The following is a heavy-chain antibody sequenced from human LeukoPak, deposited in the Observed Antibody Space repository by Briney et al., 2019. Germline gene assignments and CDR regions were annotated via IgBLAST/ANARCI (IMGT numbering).Heavy chain of an antibody. J-gene: IGHJ4*02. V-gene: IGHV2-70*11. CDR2: IDWDDDK. Sequence: SGPALLKPTQPLTLTCTFSGFSLSTSGMCGSWIRQPPVKALEWLARIDWDDDKYYSTPLKTRLTISTDTSKNQVVLTMTNMDPVDTATYYCARITPAGRQLDYWGQGTLVTVSS. D-gene: IGHD6-13*01. CDR1: GFSLSTSGMC. CDR3: ARITPAGRQLDY.